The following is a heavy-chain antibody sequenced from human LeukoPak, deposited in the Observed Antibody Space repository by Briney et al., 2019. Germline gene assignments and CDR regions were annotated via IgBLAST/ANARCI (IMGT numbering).Heavy chain of an antibody. Sequence: SETLSLTCTVSGGSISSSSYYWGWIRQPPGKGLEWIGSIYYSGSTYYNPSLKSRVTISVDTSKNQFSLKLSSVTAADTAVYYCARDSLAVAGANKFDYWGQGTLVTVSS. J-gene: IGHJ4*02. CDR2: IYYSGST. CDR3: ARDSLAVAGANKFDY. D-gene: IGHD6-19*01. V-gene: IGHV4-39*07. CDR1: GGSISSSSYY.